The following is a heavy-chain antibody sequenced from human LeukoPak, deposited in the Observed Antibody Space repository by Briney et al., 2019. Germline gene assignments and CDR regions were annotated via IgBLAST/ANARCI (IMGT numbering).Heavy chain of an antibody. D-gene: IGHD3-9*01. CDR2: IYYSGNT. Sequence: SETLSLTCTVSGGSISSSSYYWGWIRQPPGKGLEWIGTIYYSGNTYYNPSLKSRVTISVDTSKNQFSLRLSSVTAADTAVYYCARGGDILTGYFHDAFDIWGQGTMVTVSS. V-gene: IGHV4-39*07. CDR1: GGSISSSSYY. CDR3: ARGGDILTGYFHDAFDI. J-gene: IGHJ3*02.